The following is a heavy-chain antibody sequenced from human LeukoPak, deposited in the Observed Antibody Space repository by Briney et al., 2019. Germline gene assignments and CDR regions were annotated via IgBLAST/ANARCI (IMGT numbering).Heavy chain of an antibody. V-gene: IGHV3-74*01. CDR3: ARESPGIAAAGNFPDY. D-gene: IGHD6-13*01. CDR2: INSDGSST. CDR1: GXTFSSYW. J-gene: IGHJ4*02. Sequence: GGSLRLSCAASGXTFSSYWMHWVRQAPGKGLVWASRINSDGSSTSYADSVKGRFTISRDNAKNTLYLQMNSLRAEDTAVYYCARESPGIAAAGNFPDYWGQGTLVTVSS.